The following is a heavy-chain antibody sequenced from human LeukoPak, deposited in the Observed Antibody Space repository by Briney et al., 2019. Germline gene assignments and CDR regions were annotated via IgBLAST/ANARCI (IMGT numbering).Heavy chain of an antibody. D-gene: IGHD3-9*01. Sequence: PEASVKVSCKASGNSFTGYYIHWVRQAPGQGLEWMGWINPDGGDTNYAQKFQGRVTMTRDTSISTAYMELSRLRFDDTAVYYCARGGGLRYFDWLPLYYFDYWGQGTLVTVSS. CDR1: GNSFTGYY. CDR2: INPDGGDT. CDR3: ARGGGLRYFDWLPLYYFDY. J-gene: IGHJ4*02. V-gene: IGHV1-2*02.